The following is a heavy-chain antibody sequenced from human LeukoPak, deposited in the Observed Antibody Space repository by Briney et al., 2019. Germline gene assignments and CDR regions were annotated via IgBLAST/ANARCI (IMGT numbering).Heavy chain of an antibody. CDR1: GYTFTSYG. CDR2: ISAYNGNT. D-gene: IGHD6-13*01. V-gene: IGHV1-18*01. J-gene: IGHJ4*02. Sequence: ASVKVSCKASGYTFTSYGISWVRQAPGQGLEWMGWISAYNGNTNYAQKLQGRVTMTTDTSTSTAYMELRSLRSDDTAVYYCASQRGVYSSSWYGEGLFDYWGQGTLVTVSS. CDR3: ASQRGVYSSSWYGEGLFDY.